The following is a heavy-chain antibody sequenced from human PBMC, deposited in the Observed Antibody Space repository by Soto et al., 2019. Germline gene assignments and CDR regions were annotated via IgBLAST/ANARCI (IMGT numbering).Heavy chain of an antibody. CDR3: ASRWCSMVRRGSFEP. D-gene: IGHD3-10*01. CDR2: VYYSGST. J-gene: IGHJ5*02. Sequence: SETLSLTCTVSGGSISSSSDYWGWIRQPPRKGLEWIGSVYYSGSTYYNPSLKSRVTIAVDTSKNQFSLKLSSVTAADTAAYHCASRWCSMVRRGSFEPWGQGTLVTVCS. CDR1: GGSISSSSDY. V-gene: IGHV4-39*01.